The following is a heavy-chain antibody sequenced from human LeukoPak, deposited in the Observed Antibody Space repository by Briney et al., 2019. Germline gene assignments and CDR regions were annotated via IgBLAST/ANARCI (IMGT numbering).Heavy chain of an antibody. J-gene: IGHJ4*02. CDR3: AREIGGSMVRGVRSFDY. CDR2: IYTSGST. CDR1: GGSISSGSYY. D-gene: IGHD3-10*01. Sequence: SETLSLTCTVSGGSISSGSYYWSWIRQPAGKGLEWIGRIYTSGSTNYNPSLKSRVTISVDTSKNQFSLKLSSVTAADTAVYYCAREIGGSMVRGVRSFDYWGQGTLVTVSS. V-gene: IGHV4-61*02.